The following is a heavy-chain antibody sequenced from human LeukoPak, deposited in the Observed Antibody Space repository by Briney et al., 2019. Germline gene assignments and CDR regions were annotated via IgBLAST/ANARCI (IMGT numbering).Heavy chain of an antibody. V-gene: IGHV3-49*04. CDR2: VYTKVYTWTT. Sequence: SLRLSCTASGFTFGDFAMNWVRQAPGKGLEWVGFVYTKVYTWTTEYAASVKGRFTISRDDSKAIDYLEIISLKTEDTAVYYCTRDHRDDWNPGYYFDYWGQGTLVTVSS. D-gene: IGHD1-1*01. CDR1: GFTFGDFA. J-gene: IGHJ4*02. CDR3: TRDHRDDWNPGYYFDY.